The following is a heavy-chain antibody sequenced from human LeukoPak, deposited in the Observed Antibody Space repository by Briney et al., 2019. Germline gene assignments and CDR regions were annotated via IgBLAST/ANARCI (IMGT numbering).Heavy chain of an antibody. CDR1: GGSISSGDYY. V-gene: IGHV4-30-4*01. J-gene: IGHJ3*02. Sequence: PSETLSLTCTVSGGSISSGDYYWSWIRQPPGKGLEWIWYIYYSGSTYYNPSLKSRVTISVDTSKNQFSLKLSSVTAADTAVYYCARANIVVYDAFDIWGQGTMVTVSS. CDR3: ARANIVVYDAFDI. CDR2: IYYSGST. D-gene: IGHD5-12*01.